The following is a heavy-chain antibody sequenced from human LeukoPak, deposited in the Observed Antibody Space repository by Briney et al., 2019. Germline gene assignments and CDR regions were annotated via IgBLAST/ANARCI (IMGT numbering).Heavy chain of an antibody. CDR2: IYYSGST. V-gene: IGHV4-39*01. D-gene: IGHD6-19*01. J-gene: IGHJ4*02. CDR1: GGSISSSSYY. Sequence: SETLSLTCTASGGSISSSSYYWGWIRQPPGKGLEWIGSIYYSGSTYYNPSLKSRVTISVDTSKNQFSLKLSSVTAADTAVYYCARVAIAVAGRIDYWGQGTLVTVSS. CDR3: ARVAIAVAGRIDY.